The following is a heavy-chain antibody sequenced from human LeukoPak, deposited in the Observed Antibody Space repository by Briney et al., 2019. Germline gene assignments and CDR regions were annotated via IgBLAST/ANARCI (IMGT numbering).Heavy chain of an antibody. V-gene: IGHV1-18*01. Sequence: ASVKVSCKASGYTFTSYGISWVRQAPGQGLEWMGWISAYNGNTNYAQKLQGRVTMTTDTSTSTAYMELRSLRSDDTAVYYCARTGYSSSWYSQYYYYGMDVWSQGTTVTVSS. CDR1: GYTFTSYG. CDR3: ARTGYSSSWYSQYYYYGMDV. D-gene: IGHD6-13*01. CDR2: ISAYNGNT. J-gene: IGHJ6*02.